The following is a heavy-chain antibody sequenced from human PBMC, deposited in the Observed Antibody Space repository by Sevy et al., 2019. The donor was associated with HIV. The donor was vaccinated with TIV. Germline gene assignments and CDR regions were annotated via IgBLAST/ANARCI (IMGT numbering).Heavy chain of an antibody. V-gene: IGHV3-30-3*01. CDR3: ARGGGSGSYYGSGFDY. Sequence: GGSLRLSCAASGFTFSSYAMHWVRQAPGKGLEWVAVISYDGSNKYYADSVKGRFTISRDNSKNTLYLQMNGLRAEDTAVYYCARGGGSGSYYGSGFDYWGQGTLVTVSS. J-gene: IGHJ4*02. D-gene: IGHD1-26*01. CDR1: GFTFSSYA. CDR2: ISYDGSNK.